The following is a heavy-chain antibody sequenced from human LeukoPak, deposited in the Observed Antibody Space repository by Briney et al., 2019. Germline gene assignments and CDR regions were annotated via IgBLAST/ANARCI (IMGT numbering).Heavy chain of an antibody. Sequence: GGSLRLSCAASGFTFSSYAMHWVRQAPGKGLEWVAVISYDGSNKYYADSVKGRFTISRDNSKNTLYLQMNSLRAEDTAVYYCARGGPAAGRFDYWGQGTLVTVSS. V-gene: IGHV3-30*14. D-gene: IGHD6-13*01. CDR2: ISYDGSNK. J-gene: IGHJ4*02. CDR1: GFTFSSYA. CDR3: ARGGPAAGRFDY.